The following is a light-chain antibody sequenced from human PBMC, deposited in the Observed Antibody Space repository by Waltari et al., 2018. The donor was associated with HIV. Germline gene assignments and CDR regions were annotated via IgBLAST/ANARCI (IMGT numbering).Light chain of an antibody. CDR1: SSTTGAGYD. CDR2: DNT. CDR3: QSYDRSLSVWV. V-gene: IGLV1-40*01. J-gene: IGLJ3*02. Sequence: QSVLTQPPSVSGAPGQRVTIPCTGSSSTTGAGYDVHWYQQLPGTAPRLLIHDNTIRPSGVPDRFSGSKSGTSASLAIAGLQDEDEAVYYCQSYDRSLSVWVFGGGTKVTVL.